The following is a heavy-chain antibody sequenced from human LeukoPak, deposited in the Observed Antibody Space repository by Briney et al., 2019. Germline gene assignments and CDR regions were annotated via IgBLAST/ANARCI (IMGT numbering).Heavy chain of an antibody. D-gene: IGHD3-22*01. Sequence: GASVKVSCKASGYTFTSYDINWVRQATGQGLEWMGWMNPNSGNTGYAQKFQGSVTMTRDTSISTAYIELSRLKYDDTAVYYCARGSGFQYRGITTNYYMDVWGKGTTVTVSS. CDR3: ARGSGFQYRGITTNYYMDV. CDR1: GYTFTSYD. J-gene: IGHJ6*03. CDR2: MNPNSGNT. V-gene: IGHV1-8*02.